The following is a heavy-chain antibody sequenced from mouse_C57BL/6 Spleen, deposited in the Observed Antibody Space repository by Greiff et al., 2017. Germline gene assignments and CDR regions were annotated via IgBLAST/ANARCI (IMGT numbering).Heavy chain of an antibody. CDR1: GYTFTSYG. CDR2: IYPRSGNT. Sequence: VQLQQSGAELARPGASVKLSCKASGYTFTSYGISWVKQRTGQGLEWIGEIYPRSGNTYYNEKFKGKATLTADNSSSTAYMELRSLTSEDSAVYFCALYDDDEDAMDYWGQGTSVTVSS. CDR3: ALYDDDEDAMDY. V-gene: IGHV1-81*01. D-gene: IGHD2-4*01. J-gene: IGHJ4*01.